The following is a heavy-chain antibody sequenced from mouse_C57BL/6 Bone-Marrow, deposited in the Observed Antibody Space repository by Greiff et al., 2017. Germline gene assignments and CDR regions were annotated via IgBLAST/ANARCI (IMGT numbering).Heavy chain of an antibody. J-gene: IGHJ2*01. CDR3: AREDDGYYVYYFDY. Sequence: EVQLQQSGPELVKPGASVKISCTASGYTFTDSYMNWVKQSHGKSLEWIGDINPNNGGTSYNQKFKGKATLTVDQSSSTAYMELRSLTSENSAVYDCAREDDGYYVYYFDYWGQGTTLTVSS. CDR1: GYTFTDSY. D-gene: IGHD2-3*01. CDR2: INPNNGGT. V-gene: IGHV1-26*01.